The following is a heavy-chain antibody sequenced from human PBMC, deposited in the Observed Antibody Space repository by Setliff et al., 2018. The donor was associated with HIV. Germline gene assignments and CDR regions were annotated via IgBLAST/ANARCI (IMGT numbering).Heavy chain of an antibody. CDR1: GFTFSSYW. Sequence: HPGGSLRLSCAASGFTFSSYWMHWVRQAPGKGLVWVSRIKSDENSITYADSVKGRFTISRDNAKNTLYLQMNSLRAEDTGVYYCARGRESAFDIWGQGTMVTVSS. CDR2: IKSDENSI. J-gene: IGHJ3*02. CDR3: ARGRESAFDI. V-gene: IGHV3-74*01.